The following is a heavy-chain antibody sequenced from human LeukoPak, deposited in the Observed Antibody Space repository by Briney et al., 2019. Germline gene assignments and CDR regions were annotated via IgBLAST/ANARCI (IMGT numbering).Heavy chain of an antibody. V-gene: IGHV1-2*06. Sequence: ASVKVSCKASGYTFTGYYMHWVRQAPGQGLEWMGRINPNSGGTNYAQKFQGRVTITTDTSISTAYMELSRLRSADTAVYYCARGRLVRGVIDWFDPWGQGNLVTVSS. CDR1: GYTFTGYY. D-gene: IGHD3-10*01. J-gene: IGHJ5*02. CDR2: INPNSGGT. CDR3: ARGRLVRGVIDWFDP.